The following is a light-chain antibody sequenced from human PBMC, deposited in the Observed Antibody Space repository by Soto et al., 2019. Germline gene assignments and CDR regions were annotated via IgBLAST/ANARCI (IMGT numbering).Light chain of an antibody. CDR3: QMCNNLVGT. CDR2: GAA. V-gene: IGKV3-15*01. Sequence: EIEMTQSPATLSVSPGERATLSCRANQSISSNLAWYQQKPGQAPRLLIYGAATRATGIPARFSGSGSGTDFTLTINSLQSEYFAVYYCQMCNNLVGTVVGGTKLDSK. CDR1: QSISSN. J-gene: IGKJ4*01.